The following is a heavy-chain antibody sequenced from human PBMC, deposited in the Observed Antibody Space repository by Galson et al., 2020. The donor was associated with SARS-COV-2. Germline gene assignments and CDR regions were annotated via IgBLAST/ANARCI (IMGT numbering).Heavy chain of an antibody. CDR2: ISYDGTNK. V-gene: IGHV3-30*04. Sequence: GGSLRLSCAASGFTFNSYAMDWVRQAPGKGLEWVALISYDGTNKYYADSVKGRFTISRDNSKNTLYLKMSSLRAEDTAVYYCAKTNSGGYYEPFDYWGQGTLVTVSS. CDR1: GFTFNSYA. J-gene: IGHJ4*02. D-gene: IGHD1-26*01. CDR3: AKTNSGGYYEPFDY.